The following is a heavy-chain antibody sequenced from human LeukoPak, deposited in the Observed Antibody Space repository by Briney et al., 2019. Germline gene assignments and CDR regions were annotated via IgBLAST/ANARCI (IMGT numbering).Heavy chain of an antibody. Sequence: GRSLRLSCAASGFTVSSNYMSWVRQAPGKGLEWVSVIYSGGSTYYADSVKGRFTISRDNSKNTLYLQMNSLRAEDTAVYYCARDRSGSYYADWGQGTLVTVSS. D-gene: IGHD1-26*01. V-gene: IGHV3-53*05. J-gene: IGHJ4*02. CDR1: GFTVSSNY. CDR3: ARDRSGSYYAD. CDR2: IYSGGST.